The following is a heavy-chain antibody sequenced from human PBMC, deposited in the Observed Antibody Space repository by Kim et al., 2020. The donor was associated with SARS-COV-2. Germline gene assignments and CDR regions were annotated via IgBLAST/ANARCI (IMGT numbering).Heavy chain of an antibody. D-gene: IGHD6-13*01. CDR1: GGSISSSSYY. V-gene: IGHV4-39*01. Sequence: SETLSLTCTVSGGSISSSSYYWGWIRQPPGKGLEWIGSIYYSGSTYYNPPLNSRVTISVDTSKNQFSLKLSSVTAADTAVYYCARLLIWQQLDHHGMDVWGQGTTVTVSS. CDR3: ARLLIWQQLDHHGMDV. CDR2: IYYSGST. J-gene: IGHJ6*02.